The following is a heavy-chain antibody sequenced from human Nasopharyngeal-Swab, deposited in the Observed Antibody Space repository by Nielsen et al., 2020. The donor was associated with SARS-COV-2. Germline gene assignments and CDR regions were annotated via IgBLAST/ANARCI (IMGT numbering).Heavy chain of an antibody. Sequence: VRQAPGKGLEWVAVISYDGSNKYYADSVEGRFTISRDNSKNTLYLQMNSLRAEDTAVYYCAKDQSINWLDPWGQGTLVTVSS. CDR2: ISYDGSNK. V-gene: IGHV3-30*18. D-gene: IGHD2-21*01. CDR3: AKDQSINWLDP. J-gene: IGHJ5*02.